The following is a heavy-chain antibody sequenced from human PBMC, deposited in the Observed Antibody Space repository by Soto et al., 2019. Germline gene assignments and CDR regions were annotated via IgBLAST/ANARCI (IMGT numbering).Heavy chain of an antibody. CDR3: AREGQYCSSTSCYTAGMDV. D-gene: IGHD2-2*02. Sequence: SETLSLTCTVSGRSISSGGYYWSWIRQHPGKGLEWIGYIYYSGSTYYNPSLKSRVTISVDTSKNQFPLKLSSVTAADTAVYYCAREGQYCSSTSCYTAGMDVWGQGTTVTVSS. CDR2: IYYSGST. V-gene: IGHV4-31*03. CDR1: GRSISSGGYY. J-gene: IGHJ6*02.